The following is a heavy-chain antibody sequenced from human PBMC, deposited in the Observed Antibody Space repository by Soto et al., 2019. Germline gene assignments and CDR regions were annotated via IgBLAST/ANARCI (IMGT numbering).Heavy chain of an antibody. V-gene: IGHV3-53*02. CDR3: ARDDSFLGAPFHY. D-gene: IGHD3-16*01. CDR2: IYADGAT. J-gene: IGHJ4*02. Sequence: EVELVETGGGLIQPGGSLRLSCAASGFTVSSSSMSWVRQAPGKGLEWVSLIYADGATYYGDSVKGRFTISRDTFKNTLSLQMTSLRADDTAVYYCARDDSFLGAPFHYWGQGTLVTVSS. CDR1: GFTVSSSS.